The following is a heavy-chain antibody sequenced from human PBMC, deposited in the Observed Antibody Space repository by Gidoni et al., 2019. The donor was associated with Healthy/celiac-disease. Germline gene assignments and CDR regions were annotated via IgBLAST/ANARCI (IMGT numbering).Heavy chain of an antibody. Sequence: QVQLVQSGAEVKKPGASVKVSCKASGYTFTSYDINWVRQATGQGLEWMGWMNPNSGNTGYAQKFQGRVTMTRNTSISTAYMELSSLRSEDTAVYYCARGSFLPTRYCSGGSCSLGYWGQGTLVTVSS. V-gene: IGHV1-8*01. D-gene: IGHD2-15*01. CDR2: MNPNSGNT. CDR3: ARGSFLPTRYCSGGSCSLGY. J-gene: IGHJ4*02. CDR1: GYTFTSYD.